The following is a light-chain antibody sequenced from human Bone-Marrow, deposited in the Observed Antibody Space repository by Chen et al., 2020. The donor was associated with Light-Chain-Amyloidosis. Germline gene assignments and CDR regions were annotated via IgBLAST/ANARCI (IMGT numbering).Light chain of an antibody. CDR1: SLRSYY. V-gene: IGLV3-19*01. J-gene: IGLJ3*02. CDR2: GKN. CDR3: NSRDSSGNHLEV. Sequence: SSGLTQDPAVSVALGQTVRITCQGDSLRSYYASWYQQKPGQAPVLVIYGKNNRPSGIPDRFSGSSSGNTASLTITGAQAEDEADYYCNSRDSSGNHLEVFGGGTKLTVL.